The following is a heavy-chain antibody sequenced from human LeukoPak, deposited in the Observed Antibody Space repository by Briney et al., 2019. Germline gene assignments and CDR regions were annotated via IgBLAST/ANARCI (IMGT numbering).Heavy chain of an antibody. V-gene: IGHV3-21*05. J-gene: IGHJ1*01. D-gene: IGHD6-13*01. Sequence: GGSLRLSCAASGFTFSSYSMNWVRQAPGKGLEWVSCISSSSSYIYYADSVKGRFTISRDNAKNSLYLQMNSLRAEDTAVYYCASSTYSSSHSDWGQGTLVTVSS. CDR3: ASSTYSSSHSD. CDR1: GFTFSSYS. CDR2: ISSSSSYI.